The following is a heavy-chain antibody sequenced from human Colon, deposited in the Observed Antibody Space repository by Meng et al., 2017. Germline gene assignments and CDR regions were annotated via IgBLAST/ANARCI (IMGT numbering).Heavy chain of an antibody. CDR3: ARDGDSSNWYEVEY. V-gene: IGHV1-18*01. D-gene: IGHD6-13*01. J-gene: IGHJ4*02. CDR1: NYTFTAFS. Sequence: QVELEPSRAEVKKPGASVKVSCKASNYTFTAFSITWVRQATGQGLEWMGWISTYNGNTNYAQKFQGRVTLTTDTSTSTAYMELRSLGSDDTAVYYCARDGDSSNWYEVEYWGQGTLVTVSS. CDR2: ISTYNGNT.